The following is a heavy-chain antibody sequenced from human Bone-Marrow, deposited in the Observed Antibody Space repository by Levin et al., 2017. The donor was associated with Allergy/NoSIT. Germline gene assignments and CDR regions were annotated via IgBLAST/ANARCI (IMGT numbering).Heavy chain of an antibody. Sequence: GGSLRLSCAASGFTFSAYRMNWVRQAPGKGLEWVSFISSSSSIIYYADSVKGRFTISRDNAKNSLFLQMNSLRDEDTAVYYCARDWDTSDSTGYYYSFEYWGQGTLVTVSS. CDR3: ARDWDTSDSTGYYYSFEY. D-gene: IGHD3-22*01. CDR2: ISSSSSII. J-gene: IGHJ4*02. V-gene: IGHV3-48*02. CDR1: GFTFSAYR.